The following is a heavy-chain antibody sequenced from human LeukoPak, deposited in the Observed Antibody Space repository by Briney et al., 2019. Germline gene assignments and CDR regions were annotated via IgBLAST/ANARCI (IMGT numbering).Heavy chain of an antibody. J-gene: IGHJ6*02. V-gene: IGHV1-24*01. CDR2: FDPEDGET. CDR3: ATGQETTYYGMDV. CDR1: GYTLTELS. D-gene: IGHD1-7*01. Sequence: ASVKLSCKVAGYTLTELSMHWVRHAPGKGLEWRGGFDPEDGETIYAQKFQGRVTMTEDTSTDTAYMELSSLRSEDTAVYYCATGQETTYYGMDVWGQGTTVTVSS.